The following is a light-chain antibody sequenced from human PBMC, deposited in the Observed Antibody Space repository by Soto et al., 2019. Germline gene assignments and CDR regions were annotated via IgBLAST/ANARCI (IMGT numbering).Light chain of an antibody. CDR1: NIGSKS. CDR2: YDS. V-gene: IGLV3-21*04. Sequence: SYELTQPPSVSVAPGKTARITCGGNNIGSKSVHWYQQKPGQAPVLVIYYDSDRPSGIPERFSGSNSGNTATLTISRVEAGDEADYYCQVWDSSSVVFGGGTKLTGL. J-gene: IGLJ2*01. CDR3: QVWDSSSVV.